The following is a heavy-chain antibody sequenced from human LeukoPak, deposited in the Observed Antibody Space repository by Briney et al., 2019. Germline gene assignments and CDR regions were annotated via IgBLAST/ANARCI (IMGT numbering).Heavy chain of an antibody. CDR3: ARDQCERRMWGATKCNWFDP. V-gene: IGHV1-69*13. D-gene: IGHD1-26*01. Sequence: SVKVSCKASGGTFSSYAISWVRQAPGQGLEWMGGIIPFFGSANYAQKFQGRVTITADESTSTAYMELSRLRSEDTAVYYCARDQCERRMWGATKCNWFDPWGQGTLVTVSS. J-gene: IGHJ5*02. CDR2: IIPFFGSA. CDR1: GGTFSSYA.